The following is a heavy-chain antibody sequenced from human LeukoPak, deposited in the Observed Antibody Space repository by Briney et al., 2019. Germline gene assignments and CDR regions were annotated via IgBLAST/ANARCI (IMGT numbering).Heavy chain of an antibody. CDR2: FIPMFGTP. CDR3: ARVSVDSGYYYLDL. Sequence: SVKVSCKASGGTFSRNTVTWVRHAPGQGLEWMGGFIPMFGTPNYAQNFRGRVTVTTDESTSTASMELTSLRSEDTAVYYCARVSVDSGYYYLDLWGQGTLVTVSS. V-gene: IGHV1-69*05. J-gene: IGHJ4*02. D-gene: IGHD3-22*01. CDR1: GGTFSRNT.